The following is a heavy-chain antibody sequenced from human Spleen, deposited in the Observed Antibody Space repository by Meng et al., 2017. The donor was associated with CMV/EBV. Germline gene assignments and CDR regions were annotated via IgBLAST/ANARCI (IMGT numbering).Heavy chain of an antibody. D-gene: IGHD2-21*01. J-gene: IGHJ4*02. Sequence: GSLRLSCTVSGGSIGSDTYYWGWIRQPPGKGLEWIASIYYSGSTYYNPSLKSRGTISVDTSKNQFSLKLRSVIAADTAVYYCGRGPYCGGDCYSSVDSWGQGTLVTVSS. CDR2: IYYSGST. V-gene: IGHV4-39*07. CDR1: GGSIGSDTYY. CDR3: GRGPYCGGDCYSSVDS.